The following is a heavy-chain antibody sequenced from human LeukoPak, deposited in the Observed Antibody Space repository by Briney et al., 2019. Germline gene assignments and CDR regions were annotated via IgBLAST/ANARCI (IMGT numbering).Heavy chain of an antibody. CDR1: GYTFTSYY. CDR2: INPSGGST. V-gene: IGHV1-46*01. CDR3: ASPGGPYDFVPTARDAFDI. J-gene: IGHJ3*02. D-gene: IGHD3-3*01. Sequence: GGSLRLSCAASGYTFTSYYMHWVRQAPGQGLEWMGIINPSGGSTSYAQKFQGRVTMTRDTSTSTVYMKLSSLRSEDTAVYYCASPGGPYDFVPTARDAFDIWGQGTMVTVSS.